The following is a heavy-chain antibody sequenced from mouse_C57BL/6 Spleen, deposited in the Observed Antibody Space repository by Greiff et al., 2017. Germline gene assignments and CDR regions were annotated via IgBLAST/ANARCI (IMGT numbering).Heavy chain of an antibody. CDR1: GYAFSSYW. J-gene: IGHJ4*01. D-gene: IGHD2-5*01. Sequence: VQLQQSGAELVKPGASVKISCKASGYAFSSYWMNWVKQRPGQGLEWIGQIYPGDGDTNYNGKFKGKATLTADKSSSTAYMQLSSLTSEDSAVYFGAREAYYSNYVYYAMDYWGQGTSVTGSS. V-gene: IGHV1-80*01. CDR2: IYPGDGDT. CDR3: AREAYYSNYVYYAMDY.